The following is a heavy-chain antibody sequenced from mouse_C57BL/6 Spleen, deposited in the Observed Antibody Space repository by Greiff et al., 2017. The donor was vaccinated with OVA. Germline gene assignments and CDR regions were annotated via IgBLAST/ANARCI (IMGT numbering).Heavy chain of an antibody. CDR3: ALGIWYFDV. V-gene: IGHV1-22*01. CDR2: INPNNGGT. CDR1: GYTFTDYN. J-gene: IGHJ1*03. D-gene: IGHD4-1*01. Sequence: VQLQQSGPELVKPGASVKMSCKASGYTFTDYNMHWVKQSHGQSLEWIGYINPNNGGTSYNQKFKGKATLTVNKSSSTAYMELRSLTSVDSAVYYCALGIWYFDVWGTGTTVTVSS.